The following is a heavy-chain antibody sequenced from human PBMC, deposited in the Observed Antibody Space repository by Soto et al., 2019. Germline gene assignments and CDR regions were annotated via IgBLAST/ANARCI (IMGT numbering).Heavy chain of an antibody. CDR2: VSPIGTP. Sequence: QVQLQESGPGLVKPSQTLSLTCTVSGDSVSGGYYWSWVRQRPRKGLEWIGYVSPIGTPYYSPSLNSRVSISIDTSKNPLSLEVRSVTAADTAVYYCARDRGSYGMDVWGQGTTVTVSS. V-gene: IGHV4-31*03. CDR1: GDSVSGGYY. J-gene: IGHJ6*02. CDR3: ARDRGSYGMDV.